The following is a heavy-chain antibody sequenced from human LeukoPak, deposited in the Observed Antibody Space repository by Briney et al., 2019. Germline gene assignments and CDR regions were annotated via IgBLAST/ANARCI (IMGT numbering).Heavy chain of an antibody. D-gene: IGHD1-26*01. CDR1: GYTFTVYY. CDR2: INPNSGGT. J-gene: IGHJ4*02. V-gene: IGHV1-2*02. CDR3: ARATPQIVSLDY. Sequence: ASVRVSCKTSGYTFTVYYMHWVRQAPGQGLEWVGWINPNSGGTNYAQKFQGRVTMTRDTSISTAYMELSRLRSDDTAVYYCARATPQIVSLDYWGQGTLVTVSS.